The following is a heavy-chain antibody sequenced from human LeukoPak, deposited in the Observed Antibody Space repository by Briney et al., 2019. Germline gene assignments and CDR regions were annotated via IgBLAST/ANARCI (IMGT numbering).Heavy chain of an antibody. D-gene: IGHD1/OR15-1a*01. Sequence: PGGSLRLSCAASGFTFSSYAMHWVRQAPGKGLEWVAVISYDGSNKYYADSVKGRFTISRDNSKNTLYLQMNSLRTEDTAVYYCARNPLLRNSRDYWGQGTLVTVSS. J-gene: IGHJ4*02. CDR3: ARNPLLRNSRDY. V-gene: IGHV3-30-3*01. CDR1: GFTFSSYA. CDR2: ISYDGSNK.